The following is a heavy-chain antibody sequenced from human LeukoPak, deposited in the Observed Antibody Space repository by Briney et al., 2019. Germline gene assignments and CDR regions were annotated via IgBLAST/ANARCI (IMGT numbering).Heavy chain of an antibody. CDR2: INSDGSST. CDR3: AREDEIAAAGFDY. D-gene: IGHD6-13*01. J-gene: IGHJ4*02. V-gene: IGHV3-74*01. Sequence: PGGSLRLSCAASGFTFSSYWMHWVRQAPGKGLVWVSRINSDGSSTSYADSVKGRFTISRDNAKNTLYLQMNSLRAEDTAVYYCAREDEIAAAGFDYWGQGTLVTVSS. CDR1: GFTFSSYW.